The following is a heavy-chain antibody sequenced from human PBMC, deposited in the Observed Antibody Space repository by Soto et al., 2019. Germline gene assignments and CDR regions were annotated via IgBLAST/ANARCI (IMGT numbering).Heavy chain of an antibody. CDR3: ARDYSSSSLDY. CDR1: GVTFGRYA. CDR2: IWNDGSNK. J-gene: IGHJ4*02. Sequence: GGSRRLSCAASGVTFGRYAMHGGRQAPGWGLEWVTLIWNDGSNKYYTDSVKGRFTISRDNSKNTLYLQMNSLTAEDTAVYYCARDYSSSSLDYWGQGTLVTVSS. V-gene: IGHV3-33*01. D-gene: IGHD6-6*01.